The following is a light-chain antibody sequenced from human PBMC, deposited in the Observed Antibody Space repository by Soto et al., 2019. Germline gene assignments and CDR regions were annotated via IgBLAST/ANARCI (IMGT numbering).Light chain of an antibody. V-gene: IGKV1-16*01. J-gene: IGKJ1*01. Sequence: DIQMTQSPSSLSASVGDSVTITCRASQGIMSFLAWLQQKPGQAPKSLIFAASTLQSGVPSRFSGSGSGTHFTHTISRLQPEDFATYYCQQYHSYPPSFGQGTKVEI. CDR3: QQYHSYPPS. CDR1: QGIMSF. CDR2: AAS.